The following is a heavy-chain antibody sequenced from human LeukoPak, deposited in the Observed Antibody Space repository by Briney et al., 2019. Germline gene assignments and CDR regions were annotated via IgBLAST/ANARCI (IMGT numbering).Heavy chain of an antibody. Sequence: PGGSLRLSCAVSGFTFSSYAMSWVRQAPGKGLEWVSAISGSGGSTYYADSVKGRFTISRDNSKNTLYLQMNSLRAEDTAVYYCARPGDVLRYFGDALDIWGQGTMVTVSS. CDR1: GFTFSSYA. CDR3: ARPGDVLRYFGDALDI. CDR2: ISGSGGST. J-gene: IGHJ3*02. V-gene: IGHV3-23*01. D-gene: IGHD3-9*01.